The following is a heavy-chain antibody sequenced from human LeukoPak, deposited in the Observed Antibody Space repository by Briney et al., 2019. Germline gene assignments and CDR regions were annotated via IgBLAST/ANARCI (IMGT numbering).Heavy chain of an antibody. CDR1: GFTVSSNY. Sequence: PGGSLRLSCAASGFTVSSNYMSWVRQAPGKGLEWVSVIYSGGSTYYADSVKGRFTISRDNSKNTLYLQMNSLRAEDTAVYYCTSFSEYCSSTSCYRGNYYYYMDVWGKGTTVTVSS. V-gene: IGHV3-53*01. CDR2: IYSGGST. J-gene: IGHJ6*03. D-gene: IGHD2-2*02. CDR3: TSFSEYCSSTSCYRGNYYYYMDV.